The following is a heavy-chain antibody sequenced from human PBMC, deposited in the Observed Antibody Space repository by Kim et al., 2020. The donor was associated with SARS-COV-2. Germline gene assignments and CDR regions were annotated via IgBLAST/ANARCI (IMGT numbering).Heavy chain of an antibody. CDR2: ISAYNGNT. CDR1: GYTFTSYG. CDR3: ARVGLVNSKVDYYYGMDV. Sequence: ASVKVSCKASGYTFTSYGISWVRQAPGQGLEWMGWISAYNGNTNYALKLQGRVTMTTDTSTSTAYMELRSLRSDDTAVYYCARVGLVNSKVDYYYGMDVWGQGTTVTVSS. J-gene: IGHJ6*02. V-gene: IGHV1-18*04. D-gene: IGHD6-13*01.